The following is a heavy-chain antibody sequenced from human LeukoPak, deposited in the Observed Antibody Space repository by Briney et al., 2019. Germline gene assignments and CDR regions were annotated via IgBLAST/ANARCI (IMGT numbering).Heavy chain of an antibody. J-gene: IGHJ4*02. CDR1: AYTFTGYF. D-gene: IGHD4-23*01. V-gene: IGHV1-2*02. CDR2: VNPNTGAT. CDR3: ACFDYGGNVDY. Sequence: GASVKVSCKASAYTFTGYFIHWVRHAPGQGLEWMGWVNPNTGATNYAQKFQGRVTMTRDTSISTAYMELSRLRSDDTAVYYCACFDYGGNVDYWGQGTLVTVSS.